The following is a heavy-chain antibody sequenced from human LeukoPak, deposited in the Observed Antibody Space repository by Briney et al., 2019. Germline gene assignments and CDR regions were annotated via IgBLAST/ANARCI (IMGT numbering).Heavy chain of an antibody. CDR2: ISSGNTYI. J-gene: IGHJ4*02. CDR1: GLFLSSYG. Sequence: GGSLRLSCVGSGLFLSSYGMNWVRPAPGEGLGWVSSISSGNTYINYTDSVKGRFTISRDNSKKTVYLQMNSLRAEDTAVYYCATRAGTRVFDYWGQGTLVTVSS. CDR3: ATRAGTRVFDY. D-gene: IGHD6-13*01. V-gene: IGHV3-21*04.